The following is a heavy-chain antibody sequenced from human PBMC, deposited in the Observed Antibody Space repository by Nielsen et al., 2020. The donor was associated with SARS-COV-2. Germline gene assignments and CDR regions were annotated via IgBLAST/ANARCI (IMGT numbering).Heavy chain of an antibody. CDR1: GFTFSVYA. V-gene: IGHV3-9*01. D-gene: IGHD3-16*01. CDR2: ISWNSGSI. Sequence: SLKISCAASGFTFSVYAMHWVRQAPGKGLEWVSGISWNSGSIGYADSVKGRFTISRDNAKNSLYLQMNSLRAEDTALYYCAKDIWGPDTGDAFDIWGQGTMVTVSS. CDR3: AKDIWGPDTGDAFDI. J-gene: IGHJ3*02.